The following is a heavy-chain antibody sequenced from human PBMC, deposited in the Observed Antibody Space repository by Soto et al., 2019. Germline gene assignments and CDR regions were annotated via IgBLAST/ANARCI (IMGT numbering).Heavy chain of an antibody. D-gene: IGHD2-2*01. J-gene: IGHJ4*02. CDR2: MNPNSGNT. CDR3: GTGIVLVPAAMPDY. V-gene: IGHV1-8*01. CDR1: GYTFTSYD. Sequence: ASVKVSCKASGYTFTSYDINWVRQATGQGLEWMGWMNPNSGNTGYAQKFQGRVTMTRNTSISTAYMELSSLRSEDTAVYYCGTGIVLVPAAMPDYWGQGTLVTVSS.